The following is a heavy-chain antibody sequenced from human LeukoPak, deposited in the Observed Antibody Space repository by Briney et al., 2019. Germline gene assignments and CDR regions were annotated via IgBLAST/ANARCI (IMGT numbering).Heavy chain of an antibody. V-gene: IGHV3-30*02. CDR1: GFTFSSYG. CDR3: ARGYDFWSGNYMDV. D-gene: IGHD3-3*01. J-gene: IGHJ6*03. Sequence: PGGSLRLSCAASGFTFSSYGMHWVRQAPGKGLEWVAFIRYDGSNKYYADSVKGRFTISRDNSKNTLYLHVNSLRSEDTAVYYCARGYDFWSGNYMDVWGKGTTVTVSS. CDR2: IRYDGSNK.